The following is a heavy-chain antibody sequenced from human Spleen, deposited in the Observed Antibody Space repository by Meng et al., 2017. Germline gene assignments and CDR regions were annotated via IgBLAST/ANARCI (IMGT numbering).Heavy chain of an antibody. D-gene: IGHD2-15*01. CDR2: FVNYVDT. CDR3: ASGTPGRSYCDY. CDR1: GYTFGSYV. Sequence: QVHLLQSGPEVKKPGASVRVSCKASGYTFGSYVICWLRQAPGQGLEWMGWFVNYVDTYPAPKFQGRVTMTTDTHTNTAFMELRSLTSDDTAVYYCASGTPGRSYCDYWGQGTLVTVSS. J-gene: IGHJ4*02. V-gene: IGHV1-18*01.